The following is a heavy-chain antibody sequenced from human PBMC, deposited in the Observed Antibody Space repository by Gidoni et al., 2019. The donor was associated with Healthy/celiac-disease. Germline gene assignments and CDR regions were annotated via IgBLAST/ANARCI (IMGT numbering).Heavy chain of an antibody. J-gene: IGHJ5*02. Sequence: QLQLQESGPGLVKPSETLSLTCTVSGGSISSSSYYWGWIRQPPGKGLEWIGSIYYSGSTYYNPSLKSRVTISVDTSKNQFSLKLSSVTAADTAVYYCARRRGIAAAGSNWFDPWGQGTLVTVSS. CDR2: IYYSGST. D-gene: IGHD6-13*01. V-gene: IGHV4-39*01. CDR3: ARRRGIAAAGSNWFDP. CDR1: GGSISSSSYY.